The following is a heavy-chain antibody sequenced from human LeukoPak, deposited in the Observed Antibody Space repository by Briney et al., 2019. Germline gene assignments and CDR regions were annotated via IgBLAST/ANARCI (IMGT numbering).Heavy chain of an antibody. CDR2: INHSGST. CDR3: ARHSTRFGSSWATRNPNYFDY. J-gene: IGHJ4*02. D-gene: IGHD6-13*01. Sequence: PSETLSLTCTIYNGSFSNYYWSWIRQPPGKGLEWIGEINHSGSTNYNPSLKSRVTISVDTSKNQFSLKLSSVTAADTAVYYCARHSTRFGSSWATRNPNYFDYWGQGTLVTVSS. CDR1: NGSFSNYY. V-gene: IGHV4-34*01.